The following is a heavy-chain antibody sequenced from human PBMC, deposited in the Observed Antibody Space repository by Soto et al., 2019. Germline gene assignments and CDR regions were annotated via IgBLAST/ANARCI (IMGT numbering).Heavy chain of an antibody. CDR1: GFTFSVVW. CDR3: TTGFGEDGESY. CDR2: IKNGGTV. J-gene: IGHJ4*02. V-gene: IGHV3-15*01. Sequence: GGSLRLSCAASGFTFSVVWMNWVRQAPGKGLEWIGRIKNGGTVDYAAPVKGRFIMSRDDSKNTLYLQINSLETEDTAMYYCTTGFGEDGESYWGQGTLVTVSS. D-gene: IGHD3-10*01.